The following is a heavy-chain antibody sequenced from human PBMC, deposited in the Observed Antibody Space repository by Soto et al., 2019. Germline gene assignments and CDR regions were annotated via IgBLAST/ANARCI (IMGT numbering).Heavy chain of an antibody. CDR2: INHSGST. Sequence: LSLTCAVYGGSFSGYYWSWIRQPPGKGLEWIGEINHSGSTNYNPSLKSRVTISVDTSKNQFSLKLSSVTAADTAVYYCARALITMVRGVIITKYYYYYYGMDVWAQGTTVTVSS. CDR1: GGSFSGYY. D-gene: IGHD3-10*01. V-gene: IGHV4-34*01. J-gene: IGHJ6*02. CDR3: ARALITMVRGVIITKYYYYYYGMDV.